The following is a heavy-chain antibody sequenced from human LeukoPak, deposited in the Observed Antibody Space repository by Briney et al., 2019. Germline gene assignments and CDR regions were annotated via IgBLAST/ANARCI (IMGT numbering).Heavy chain of an antibody. CDR2: INWKSNNI. V-gene: IGHV3-9*01. CDR3: ARDRAGYFYAMDV. J-gene: IGHJ6*02. Sequence: GGSLRLSCAASGFTFGDYTMHWVRQAPGKGLEWLSGINWKSNNIGYADSVKGRFTISRDNAKNSLYLQMNSLRTEDTALYYCARDRAGYFYAMDVWGQGTSVTVSS. CDR1: GFTFGDYT. D-gene: IGHD6-13*01.